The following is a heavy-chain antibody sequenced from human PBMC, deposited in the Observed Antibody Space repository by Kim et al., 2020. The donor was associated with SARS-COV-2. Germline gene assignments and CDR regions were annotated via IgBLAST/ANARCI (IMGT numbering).Heavy chain of an antibody. CDR2: IGTAGDT. V-gene: IGHV3-13*01. J-gene: IGHJ6*02. D-gene: IGHD3-9*01. Sequence: GGSLRLSCAASGFTFSSYDMHWVRQATGKGLEWVSAIGTAGDTYYPGSVKGRFTISRENAKNSLYLQMNSLRAGDTAVYYCARGDILTGYFIPPYYYGMDVWGQGTTVPVPS. CDR1: GFTFSSYD. CDR3: ARGDILTGYFIPPYYYGMDV.